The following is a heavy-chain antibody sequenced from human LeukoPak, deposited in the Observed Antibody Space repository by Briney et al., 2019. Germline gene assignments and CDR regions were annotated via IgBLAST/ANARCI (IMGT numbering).Heavy chain of an antibody. CDR3: ARSRIGGEVFDY. V-gene: IGHV3-21*01. CDR1: GFTFSSYS. D-gene: IGHD1-26*01. CDR2: ISSSSSYI. Sequence: GGSLRLSCAVSGFTFSSYSMNWVRQAPGKGLEWVSSISSSSSYIYYADSVKGRFTISRDNAKNSLYLQMNSLKAEDSAVYYCARSRIGGEVFDYWGQGTLVTVSS. J-gene: IGHJ4*02.